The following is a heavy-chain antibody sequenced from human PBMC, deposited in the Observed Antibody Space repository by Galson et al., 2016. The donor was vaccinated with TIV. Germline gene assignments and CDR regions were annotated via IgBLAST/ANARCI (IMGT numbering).Heavy chain of an antibody. CDR3: AKGMAIFGVIPPWGGMDV. CDR2: VRYDGSHK. CDR1: GFTFGTYV. D-gene: IGHD3-3*01. Sequence: SLRLSCAASGFTFGTYVMHWVRQAPGKGLEWVAFVRYDGSHKNYADSVKGRFTISRDNSKYTLYLQMNSLRAEDTAVYYCAKGMAIFGVIPPWGGMDVRGQGTTVTVSS. V-gene: IGHV3-30*02. J-gene: IGHJ6*02.